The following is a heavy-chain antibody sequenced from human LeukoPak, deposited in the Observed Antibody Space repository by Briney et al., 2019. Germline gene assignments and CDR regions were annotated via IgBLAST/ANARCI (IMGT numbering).Heavy chain of an antibody. CDR3: TRLPLDYSLDH. CDR1: GDSISSTTYW. J-gene: IGHJ4*02. D-gene: IGHD4-11*01. CDR2: MSYIGIT. V-gene: IGHV4-39*01. Sequence: SETLSLTCTVSGDSISSTTYWWGWIRQSPGKGPEWIGSMSYIGITSYNPSLKSRATISVDTSKNQFSLMLSSVTATDTAVYYCTRLPLDYSLDHWGQGTPVSVSS.